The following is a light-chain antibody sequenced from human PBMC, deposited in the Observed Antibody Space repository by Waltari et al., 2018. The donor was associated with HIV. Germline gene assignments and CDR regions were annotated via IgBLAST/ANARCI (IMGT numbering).Light chain of an antibody. CDR3: CSYAGAYTYV. Sequence: HSALTQPASVSGSPGQSITISCSGPTSDINDFTFVSWYQQSPGRAPKLIIFEVYSRPSGVSDRFSGSKSGATASLTISGLQGEDEADYYCCSYAGAYTYVFGTGTKVNVL. J-gene: IGLJ1*01. V-gene: IGLV2-14*01. CDR2: EVY. CDR1: TSDINDFTF.